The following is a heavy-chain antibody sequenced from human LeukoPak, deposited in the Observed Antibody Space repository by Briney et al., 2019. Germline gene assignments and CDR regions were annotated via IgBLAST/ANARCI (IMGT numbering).Heavy chain of an antibody. J-gene: IGHJ1*01. CDR3: ARGNGDPENSQH. D-gene: IGHD4-17*01. CDR1: GGSISSYY. Sequence: SETLSLTCTVSGGSISSYYWSWIRQPPGKGLEWIGYIYYSGSTNYNPSLKSRVTISVDTSNNQFSLNLRSVTAADTAVYYCARGNGDPENSQHWGQGTLVTVSS. CDR2: IYYSGST. V-gene: IGHV4-59*01.